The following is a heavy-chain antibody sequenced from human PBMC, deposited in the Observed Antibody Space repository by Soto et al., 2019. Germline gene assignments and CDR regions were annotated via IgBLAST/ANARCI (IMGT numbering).Heavy chain of an antibody. D-gene: IGHD3-22*01. Sequence: GESRKISCKGSGYSFAGYWITWVRQKPGKGLEWMGRIDPSDSQTYYSPSFRGHVTISVTKSITTVFLQWSSLRASDTAMYYCARQIYDSDTGPNFQYYFDSWGQGTPVTVSS. V-gene: IGHV5-10-1*01. CDR2: IDPSDSQT. J-gene: IGHJ4*02. CDR1: GYSFAGYW. CDR3: ARQIYDSDTGPNFQYYFDS.